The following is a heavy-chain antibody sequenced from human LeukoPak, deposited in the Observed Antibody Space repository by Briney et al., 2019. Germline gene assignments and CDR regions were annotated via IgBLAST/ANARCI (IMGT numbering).Heavy chain of an antibody. CDR2: IYYSGST. Sequence: PSETLSLTCAVYGGSFSGHYWSWIRQPPGKGLEWIGYIYYSGSTNYNPSLKSRVTISVDTSKNQFSLKLSSVTAADTAVYYCARVYLGGAGGTYYYYYYMDVWGKGTTVTVSS. V-gene: IGHV4-59*11. CDR3: ARVYLGGAGGTYYYYYYMDV. J-gene: IGHJ6*03. D-gene: IGHD3-9*01. CDR1: GGSFSGHY.